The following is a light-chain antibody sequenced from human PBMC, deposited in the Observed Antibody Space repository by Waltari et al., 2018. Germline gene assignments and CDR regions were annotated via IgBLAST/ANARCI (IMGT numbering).Light chain of an antibody. CDR2: WAS. J-gene: IGKJ3*01. CDR1: QSVLYTSNNKNY. Sequence: DIVMTQSPDSLPVSLGERATITCKSRQSVLYTSNNKNYLAWYQQKPGPPPKLLIYWASTRESGVPDRFSGSGSGADFTLTISSLQAEDVAVYYCQQYYSSPFTFGPGTKVDIK. V-gene: IGKV4-1*01. CDR3: QQYYSSPFT.